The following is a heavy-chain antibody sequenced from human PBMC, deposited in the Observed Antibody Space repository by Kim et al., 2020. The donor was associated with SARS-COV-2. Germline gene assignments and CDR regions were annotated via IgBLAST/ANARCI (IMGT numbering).Heavy chain of an antibody. Sequence: SETLSLTCTVSGGSISSGGYYWSWIRQHPGKGLKWIGYIYYSGNTYYNPSLKSRVTISVDTSKNQFSLKLSSVTAADTAVYYCARDSLGNWNYLHFAMDVWGQGTTVTVSS. V-gene: IGHV4-31*03. CDR1: GGSISSGGYY. D-gene: IGHD1-7*01. CDR2: IYYSGNT. J-gene: IGHJ6*02. CDR3: ARDSLGNWNYLHFAMDV.